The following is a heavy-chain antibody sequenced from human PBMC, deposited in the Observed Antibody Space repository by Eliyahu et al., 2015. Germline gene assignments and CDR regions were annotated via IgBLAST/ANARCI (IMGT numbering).Heavy chain of an antibody. D-gene: IGHD5-24*01. CDR2: INHXGST. J-gene: IGHJ4*02. V-gene: IGHV4-34*01. Sequence: QVQLQQWGAGLLKPSEXLSLTCXVYGGSFXGYYWSWXRXPPGKGLEWIGEINHXGSTNYNPSLKSRVTISVDTSKNQFSLKLSSVTAADTAVYYCARVLVEMATIQGFFDYWGQGTLVTVSS. CDR1: GGSFXGYY. CDR3: ARVLVEMATIQGFFDY.